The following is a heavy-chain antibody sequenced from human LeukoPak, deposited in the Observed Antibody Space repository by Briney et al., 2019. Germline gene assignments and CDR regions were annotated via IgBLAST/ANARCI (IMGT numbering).Heavy chain of an antibody. CDR1: GFIFSSYS. CDR3: ARADCSSTSCYLDGMDV. Sequence: GGSLRLSCAASGFIFSSYSMNWVRQAPGKGLEWVSSISSSSSYIYYADSVKGRFTISRDNAKNSLYLQMNSLRAEDTAVYYCARADCSSTSCYLDGMDVWGQGTTVTVSS. J-gene: IGHJ6*02. D-gene: IGHD2-2*01. V-gene: IGHV3-21*01. CDR2: ISSSSSYI.